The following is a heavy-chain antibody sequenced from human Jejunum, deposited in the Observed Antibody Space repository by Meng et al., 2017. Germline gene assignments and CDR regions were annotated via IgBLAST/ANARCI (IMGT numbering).Heavy chain of an antibody. CDR1: DGSFNGYY. CDR3: ARGKGLFGF. D-gene: IGHD3/OR15-3a*01. CDR2: IILSGNT. J-gene: IGHJ4*02. Sequence: QVQLQQWGAGLLKPSATLSLTCAVYDGSFNGYYWTWIRQPPGKGLEWIGEIILSGNTNYNPSLKSRVTISMDTSKNQFSLTLSSVTAADTAVYYCARGKGLFGFWGQGTLVTVS. V-gene: IGHV4-34*02.